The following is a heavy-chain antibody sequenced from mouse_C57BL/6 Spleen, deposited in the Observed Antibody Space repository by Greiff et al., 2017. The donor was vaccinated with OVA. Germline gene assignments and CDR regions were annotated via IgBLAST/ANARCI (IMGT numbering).Heavy chain of an antibody. CDR3: AIGGAFYDSNFAY. CDR1: GYSFTNYN. Sequence: VQLQQSGPELVKPGASVKLSCKASGYSFTNYNMNWVKQSPGQSLEWIGIINPTYGATSYNQKFKGKATLTVDQSSSTAYMQLNSLTSEYSAGYYCAIGGAFYDSNFAYGGKGTTLTVSS. D-gene: IGHD2-3*01. V-gene: IGHV1-39*01. J-gene: IGHJ2*01. CDR2: INPTYGAT.